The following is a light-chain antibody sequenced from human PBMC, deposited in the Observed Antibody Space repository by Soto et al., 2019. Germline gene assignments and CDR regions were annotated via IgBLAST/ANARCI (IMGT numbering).Light chain of an antibody. CDR3: QKYNIAPLT. Sequence: DIQMTQSPSSLSASVGDRVTITCRASQGINNYLAWYQQKPGKAPKVLIHSASSLQSGVPSRFSGSASGTDFTLTIRSMQTEDVGTYYCQKYNIAPLTFGGGTKVDI. CDR1: QGINNY. CDR2: SAS. J-gene: IGKJ4*01. V-gene: IGKV1-27*01.